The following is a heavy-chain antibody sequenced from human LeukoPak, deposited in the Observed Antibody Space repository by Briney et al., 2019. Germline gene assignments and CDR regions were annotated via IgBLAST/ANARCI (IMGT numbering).Heavy chain of an antibody. CDR2: IYWNDDK. V-gene: IGHV2-5*01. D-gene: IGHD6-13*01. CDR3: AHLGYSSSWPNYYYYGMDV. Sequence: SGPTLVKPTQTLTLTCTFSGFSLSTSGVGVGWIRQPPGKALEWLALIYWNDDKRYSPSLKSRLTITKDTSKNQVVLTMTNMDPVDTATYYCAHLGYSSSWPNYYYYGMDVWGQGTTVTVSS. CDR1: GFSLSTSGVG. J-gene: IGHJ6*02.